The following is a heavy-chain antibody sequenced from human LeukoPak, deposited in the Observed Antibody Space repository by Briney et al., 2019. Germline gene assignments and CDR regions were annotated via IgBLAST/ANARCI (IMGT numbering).Heavy chain of an antibody. CDR3: ARSHSLVGATTYDAFDI. D-gene: IGHD1-26*01. CDR2: INPNSGGT. V-gene: IGHV1-2*02. J-gene: IGHJ3*02. Sequence: ASVKVSCKASGYTFTGYYMHWVRQAPGQGLEWMGWINPNSGGTDYAQKFQGRVTMTRDTSISTAYMELSRLRSDDTAVDDCARSHSLVGATTYDAFDIWGQGTMVTVSS. CDR1: GYTFTGYY.